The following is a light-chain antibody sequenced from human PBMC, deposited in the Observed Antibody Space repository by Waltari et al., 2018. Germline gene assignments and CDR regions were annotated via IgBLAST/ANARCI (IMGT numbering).Light chain of an antibody. CDR2: GAS. CDR3: QQGYTAPLT. CDR1: QNIRSY. J-gene: IGKJ4*01. V-gene: IGKV1-39*01. Sequence: DIQLNQSPSSLSASAGHRVTITCRASQNIRSYLNWYQQSPGKAPNLLIYGASSLQSGIPSRFSGSGYGTDFTLTISSLQPEDFTTYYCQQGYTAPLTFGGGTKLEIK.